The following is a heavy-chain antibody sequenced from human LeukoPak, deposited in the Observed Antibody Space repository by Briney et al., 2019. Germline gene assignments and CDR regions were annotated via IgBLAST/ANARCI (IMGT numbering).Heavy chain of an antibody. Sequence: GASVRVSFTASGGTFTIYASSCVRQAPGQRLEWIGRINVILDTANYAQKFQGRVTIIADISTSTSYMELSSLTSEDTAVYYCARDQGIGDASDIWGQGTMVTVSS. CDR1: GGTFTIYA. CDR2: INVILDTA. CDR3: ARDQGIGDASDI. V-gene: IGHV1-69*04. J-gene: IGHJ3*02.